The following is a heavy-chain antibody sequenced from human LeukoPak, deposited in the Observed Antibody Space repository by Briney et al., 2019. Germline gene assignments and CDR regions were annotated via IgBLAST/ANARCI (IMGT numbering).Heavy chain of an antibody. CDR3: ARMENYDILTGASNWFDP. CDR1: GGSISSYY. V-gene: IGHV4-59*08. Sequence: SETLSLTCTVSGGSISSYYWSWIRQPPGKGLEWIGCIYYSGSTNYNPSLKSRVTISVDTSKNQFSLKLSSVTAADTAVYYCARMENYDILTGASNWFDPWGQGTLVTVSS. J-gene: IGHJ5*02. D-gene: IGHD3-9*01. CDR2: IYYSGST.